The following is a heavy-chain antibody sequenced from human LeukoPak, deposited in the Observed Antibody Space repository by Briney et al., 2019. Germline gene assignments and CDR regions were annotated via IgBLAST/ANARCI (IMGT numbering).Heavy chain of an antibody. CDR3: ARDTYVLLWFGELSSAFDI. Sequence: ASVKVSCKASAGTFSSYAISWVRQAPGQGLEWMGRIIPIFGTANYAQKFQGRVTITTDESTSTAYMELSSLRSEDTAVYYCARDTYVLLWFGELSSAFDIWGQGTMVTVSS. D-gene: IGHD3-10*01. J-gene: IGHJ3*02. CDR1: AGTFSSYA. CDR2: IIPIFGTA. V-gene: IGHV1-69*05.